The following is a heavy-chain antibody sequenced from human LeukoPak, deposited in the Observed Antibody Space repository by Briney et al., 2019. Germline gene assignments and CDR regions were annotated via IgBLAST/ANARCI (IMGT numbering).Heavy chain of an antibody. Sequence: GGSLRLSCSASGFTFSSYAMTWVRQAPGKGLEWVSSITGSGLSTYYADSVKGRFTISRDYSKNTLYLQVNSLRVEDTAVYYCAKSYRNYDYWGQGTLVTVSS. J-gene: IGHJ4*02. D-gene: IGHD4-11*01. CDR1: GFTFSSYA. CDR3: AKSYRNYDY. CDR2: ITGSGLST. V-gene: IGHV3-23*01.